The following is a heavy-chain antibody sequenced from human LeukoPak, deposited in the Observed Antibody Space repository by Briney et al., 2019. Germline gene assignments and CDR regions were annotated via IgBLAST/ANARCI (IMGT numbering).Heavy chain of an antibody. CDR1: GGSISSYY. J-gene: IGHJ4*02. V-gene: IGHV4-59*08. CDR3: ARYLHISAPFDV. D-gene: IGHD2-21*01. Sequence: PSETLSLTCTVFGGSISSYYWSWIRQPPGKGLEWIGYIYYSGGTNYNPPLKSRVTISVDTSKNQFSLKLSSVTAADTAVYYCARYLHISAPFDVWGQGTLVTVSS. CDR2: IYYSGGT.